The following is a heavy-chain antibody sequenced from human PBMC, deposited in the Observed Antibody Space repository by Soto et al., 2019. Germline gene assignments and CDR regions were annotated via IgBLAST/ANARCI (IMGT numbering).Heavy chain of an antibody. CDR3: ARVRFLDWLLIDY. D-gene: IGHD3-3*01. J-gene: IGHJ4*02. V-gene: IGHV1-18*04. CDR2: ISGYNGND. CDR1: GYTFTSYG. Sequence: QVQLVQSGAEVKKPGASVKVSCKASGYTFTSYGITWVRQAPGQGLEWMGWISGYNGNDYYAQGLQGRVTMTTDTSTTTAYLEVRSLRSDDTAVYYCARVRFLDWLLIDYRGQGTLVTVSS.